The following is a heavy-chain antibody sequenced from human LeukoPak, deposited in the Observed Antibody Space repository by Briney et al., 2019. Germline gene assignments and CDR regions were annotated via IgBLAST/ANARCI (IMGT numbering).Heavy chain of an antibody. CDR1: GFTFSDSD. CDR2: IRNKANTYAT. V-gene: IGHV3-73*01. CDR3: TRHSYYDSSGSLIDAFDI. D-gene: IGHD3-22*01. Sequence: GGSLRLSCAASGFTFSDSDMHWVRRASGKGLEWIGRIRNKANTYATTYAASVKGSFTISRDDSKNTAYLQMNSLKTEDTAVYYCTRHSYYDSSGSLIDAFDIWGQGTMVTVSS. J-gene: IGHJ3*02.